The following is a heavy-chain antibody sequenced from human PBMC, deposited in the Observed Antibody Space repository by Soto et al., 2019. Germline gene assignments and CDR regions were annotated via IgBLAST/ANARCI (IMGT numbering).Heavy chain of an antibody. D-gene: IGHD6-19*01. CDR3: ARAPRYSSGWFDY. CDR2: IYYSGST. V-gene: IGHV4-30-4*01. Sequence: LCGGSIRSGDYYWSWIRQPPGKGLEWIGYIYYSGSTYYNPSLKSRVTISVDTSKNQFSLKLSSVTAADTAVYYCARAPRYSSGWFDYWGQGTLVTVSS. J-gene: IGHJ4*02. CDR1: GGSIRSGDYY.